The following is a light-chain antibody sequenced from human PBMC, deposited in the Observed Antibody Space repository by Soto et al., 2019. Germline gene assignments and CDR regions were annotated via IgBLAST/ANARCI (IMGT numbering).Light chain of an antibody. CDR1: SSDVGGYNY. V-gene: IGLV2-11*01. J-gene: IGLJ2*01. CDR3: CSYAGSYTGV. Sequence: QSVLTQPRSVSGSPGQSVTISCTGTSSDVGGYNYVSWYQQHPGKAPRVMIFDVSKRPSGVPDRFSGSKSGNTASLTISGLQADDEADYYCCSYAGSYTGVFGGGTKLTVL. CDR2: DVS.